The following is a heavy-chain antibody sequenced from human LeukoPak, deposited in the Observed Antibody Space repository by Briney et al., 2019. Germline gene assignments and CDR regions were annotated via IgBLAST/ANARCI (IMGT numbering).Heavy chain of an antibody. V-gene: IGHV3-30*02. D-gene: IGHD6-19*01. Sequence: GGSLRLSCAASGFTFSYYGMHWVRQAPGKGLEWVAFIRYDGGNKYYADSVKGRFIISRDNSKNTLYLQMNSPRVEDTAVYYCAKDSSAWYFDYWGQGTLVTVSS. CDR3: AKDSSAWYFDY. CDR1: GFTFSYYG. J-gene: IGHJ4*02. CDR2: IRYDGGNK.